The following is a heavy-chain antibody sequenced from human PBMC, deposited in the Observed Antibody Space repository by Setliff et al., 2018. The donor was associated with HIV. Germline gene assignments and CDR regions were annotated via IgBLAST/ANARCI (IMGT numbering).Heavy chain of an antibody. Sequence: PSETLFLTCAVYGGSFSGYFWSWIRQTPREGLEWLGEINHSGGTNYNPSLKGRLIMSVNTSKKQFSLNLTSVTAADTALYYCARRYSARLGDYWGQGALVTVSS. D-gene: IGHD5-12*01. V-gene: IGHV4-34*01. CDR2: INHSGGT. CDR1: GGSFSGYF. CDR3: ARRYSARLGDY. J-gene: IGHJ4*02.